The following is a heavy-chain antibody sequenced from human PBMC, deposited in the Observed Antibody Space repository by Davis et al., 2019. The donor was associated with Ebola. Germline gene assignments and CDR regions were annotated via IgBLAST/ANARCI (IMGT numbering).Heavy chain of an antibody. CDR1: GFSLSSYA. Sequence: GGSLRLSCAASGFSLSSYAMNWVRQAPGKGLEWVSSISSRTTYIYYADSVKGRFTISRDNAKNSLYLQMNSLRAEDTAVYYCAHYGGYWYFDLWGRGTLVTVSS. CDR2: ISSRTTYI. D-gene: IGHD4-23*01. J-gene: IGHJ2*01. V-gene: IGHV3-21*04. CDR3: AHYGGYWYFDL.